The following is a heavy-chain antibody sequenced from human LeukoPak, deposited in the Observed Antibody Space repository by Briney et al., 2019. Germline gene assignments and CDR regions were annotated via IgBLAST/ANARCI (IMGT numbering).Heavy chain of an antibody. J-gene: IGHJ4*02. V-gene: IGHV3-7*04. D-gene: IGHD3-3*02. CDR3: ARDSQHLNFDH. Sequence: PGGSLSLPCSVSGFHFRNYWMNWVRQAPGKGLERVANIKEDGSEKYYVDSVKGRFTISRDNAKNSLYLQMDSLRAEDTAVYYCARDSQHLNFDHWGQGTLVTVSS. CDR2: IKEDGSEK. CDR1: GFHFRNYW.